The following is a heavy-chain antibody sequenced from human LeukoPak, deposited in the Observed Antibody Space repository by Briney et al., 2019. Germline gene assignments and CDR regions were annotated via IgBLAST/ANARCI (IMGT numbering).Heavy chain of an antibody. D-gene: IGHD6-6*01. V-gene: IGHV3-74*01. J-gene: IGHJ6*02. CDR3: ARDLYSSSSGNYYYYYGMDV. CDR2: INSDGSST. CDR1: GFTFSRYW. Sequence: GGSLRLSCAASGFTFSRYWMHWVRQGPGKGLVWVSRINSDGSSTSYADSVKGRFTISRDNAKNTLYLQMNSLRAEDTAVYYCARDLYSSSSGNYYYYYGMDVWGQGTTVTVSS.